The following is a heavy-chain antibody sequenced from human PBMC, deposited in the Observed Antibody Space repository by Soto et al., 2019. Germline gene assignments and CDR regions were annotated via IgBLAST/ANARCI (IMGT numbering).Heavy chain of an antibody. J-gene: IGHJ5*02. CDR1: GGSFSGFF. V-gene: IGHV4-39*01. CDR2: MYYSGST. Sequence: SETLPLTCAVYGGSFSGFFCPWILKPQGKGLEWIGSMYYSGSTYYNPSLKSRVTISVDTSKNQFSLKLSSVTAADTAVYYCARHGERTIRFLNLFAPLRQGSQDPVSS. D-gene: IGHD4-17*01. CDR3: ARHGERTIRFLNLFAP.